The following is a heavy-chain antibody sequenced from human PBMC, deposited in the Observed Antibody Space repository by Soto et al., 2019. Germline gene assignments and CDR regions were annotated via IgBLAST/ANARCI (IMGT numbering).Heavy chain of an antibody. CDR1: GFTFSSYG. D-gene: IGHD3-9*01. J-gene: IGHJ6*02. Sequence: GGSLRLSCAASGFTFSSYGIHWVRQAPGKGLEWVAVIWYDGSNKYYADSVKGRFTISRDNSKNTLYLQMNSLRAEDTAVYYCAVTYDTVSYYYYGMDVWGQGTTVTVSS. CDR2: IWYDGSNK. CDR3: AVTYDTVSYYYYGMDV. V-gene: IGHV3-33*01.